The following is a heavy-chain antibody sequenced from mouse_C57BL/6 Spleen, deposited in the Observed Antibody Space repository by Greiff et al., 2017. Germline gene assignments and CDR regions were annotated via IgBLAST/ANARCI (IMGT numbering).Heavy chain of an antibody. CDR3: ARGRSITTVVGPLYAMDY. V-gene: IGHV1-52*01. CDR1: GYTFTSYW. J-gene: IGHJ4*01. CDR2: IDPSDSET. Sequence: QVQLQQPGAELVRPGSSVKLSCKASGYTFTSYWMHWVKQRPIQGLEWIGNIDPSDSETHYNQKFKDKATLTVDKSSSTAYMQLSSLTSEDSAVYYCARGRSITTVVGPLYAMDYWGQGTSVTVSS. D-gene: IGHD1-1*01.